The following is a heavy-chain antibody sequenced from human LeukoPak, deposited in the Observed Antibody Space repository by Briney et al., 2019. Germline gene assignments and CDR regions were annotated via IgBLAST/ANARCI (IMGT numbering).Heavy chain of an antibody. J-gene: IGHJ5*02. V-gene: IGHV4-39*07. CDR2: IYYSGST. Sequence: PSETLSLTCTVSGGSISSSSYYWGWIRQPPGKGLEWIGSIYYSGSTYYNPSLKSRVTISVDTSKNQFSLKLSSVTAADTAVYYCARGSLLLWFGKDPHNWFDPWGQGALVTVSS. D-gene: IGHD3-10*01. CDR3: ARGSLLLWFGKDPHNWFDP. CDR1: GGSISSSSYY.